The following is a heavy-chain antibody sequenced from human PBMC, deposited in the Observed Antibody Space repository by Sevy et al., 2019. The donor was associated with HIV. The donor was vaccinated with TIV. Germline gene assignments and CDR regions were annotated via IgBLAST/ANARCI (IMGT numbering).Heavy chain of an antibody. V-gene: IGHV1-46*01. J-gene: IGHJ4*02. CDR3: ARDGLKRGYSWVFDGVHGYFDY. CDR1: GYTFTSYY. D-gene: IGHD5-18*01. CDR2: INPSGGST. Sequence: ASVKVSCKASGYTFTSYYMHWVRQAPGQGLEWMGIINPSGGSTSYAQKFQGRVTMTRDTSTSTVYMELSSLRSEDTAVYYCARDGLKRGYSWVFDGVHGYFDYWGQGTLVTVSS.